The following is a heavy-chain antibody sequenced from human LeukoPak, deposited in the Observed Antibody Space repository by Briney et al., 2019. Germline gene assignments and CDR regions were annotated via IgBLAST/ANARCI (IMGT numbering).Heavy chain of an antibody. V-gene: IGHV4-59*01. CDR2: IYYSGGT. J-gene: IGHJ4*02. Sequence: NPSETLSLTCTVSGGPINYYYWMWIRQPPGKGLEWIGYIYYSGGTHYNPSLKSRVTMLVDTSKNQFSLKLTAVTAADTAVYYCARETPGAGHFDYWGQGSLVTVSS. D-gene: IGHD7-27*01. CDR3: ARETPGAGHFDY. CDR1: GGPINYYY.